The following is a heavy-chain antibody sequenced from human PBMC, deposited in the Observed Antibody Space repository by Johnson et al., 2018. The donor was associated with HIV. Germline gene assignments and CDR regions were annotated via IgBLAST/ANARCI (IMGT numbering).Heavy chain of an antibody. CDR1: GFPFDDYG. CDR3: ARVMSSGYFFDAFDI. CDR2: IKWNGGSP. Sequence: VQLVESGGGVVRPGGSLRLSCAASGFPFDDYGLNWVRPVPGKGLEWVSGIKWNGGSPGSADSVKGRFTIYRDNAKNSLYLQMGSLRAEDTALYYCARVMSSGYFFDAFDIWGQGTMVTVSS. J-gene: IGHJ3*02. D-gene: IGHD3-22*01. V-gene: IGHV3-20*04.